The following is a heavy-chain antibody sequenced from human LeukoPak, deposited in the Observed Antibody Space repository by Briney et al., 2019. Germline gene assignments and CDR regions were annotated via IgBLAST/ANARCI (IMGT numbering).Heavy chain of an antibody. V-gene: IGHV3-66*01. CDR1: GFTVSSNY. CDR3: VIYLAGAGY. Sequence: GGSLRPSCAASGFTVSSNYMSWVRQAPGKGLEWVSVIYSGGSTYYADSVKGRFTISRDNSKNTLYLQMNSLRAEDTAVYYCVIYLAGAGYWGQGALVTVSS. CDR2: IYSGGST. J-gene: IGHJ4*02. D-gene: IGHD2-2*02.